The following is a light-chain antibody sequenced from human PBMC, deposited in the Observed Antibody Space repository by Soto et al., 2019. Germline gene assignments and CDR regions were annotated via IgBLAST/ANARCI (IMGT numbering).Light chain of an antibody. J-gene: IGLJ2*01. Sequence: QSALTQPASVSGSPGQSITIYCAGTMRDVGAYNLVSWYQQHPGRAPQLIIYELRNRPSGISFRFSGSKSGNTASLTISGLQAEDEADYYCSSYTSKSSLIFGGGTKVTVL. CDR1: MRDVGAYNL. CDR2: ELR. CDR3: SSYTSKSSLI. V-gene: IGLV2-14*01.